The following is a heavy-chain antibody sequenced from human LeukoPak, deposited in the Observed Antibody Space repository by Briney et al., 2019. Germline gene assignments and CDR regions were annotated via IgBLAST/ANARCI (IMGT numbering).Heavy chain of an antibody. CDR3: ARDSTALWFGELLMDY. CDR1: GYSISSGYY. D-gene: IGHD3-10*01. CDR2: IYHSGST. V-gene: IGHV4-38-2*02. Sequence: SETLSLTCAVSGYSISSGYYWGWIRQPPGKGLEWIGSIYHSGSTYYNPSLKSRVTISVDTSKNQSSLKLSSVTAADTAVYYCARDSTALWFGELLMDYWGQGTLVTVSS. J-gene: IGHJ4*02.